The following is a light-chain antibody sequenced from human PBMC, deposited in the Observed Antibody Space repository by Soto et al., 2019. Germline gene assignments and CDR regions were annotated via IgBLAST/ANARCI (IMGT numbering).Light chain of an antibody. Sequence: EMVLTQSPGTLSLSPGERATLSCRASQSVSSSYLAWYQQKPGQAPRLLIYGVFSRDTGIPDRFSGSGSGTDFTITISRLEPEAFEVYYCQHYGSSRFTFGPGTQVAI. CDR2: GVF. CDR3: QHYGSSRFT. CDR1: QSVSSSY. V-gene: IGKV3-20*01. J-gene: IGKJ3*01.